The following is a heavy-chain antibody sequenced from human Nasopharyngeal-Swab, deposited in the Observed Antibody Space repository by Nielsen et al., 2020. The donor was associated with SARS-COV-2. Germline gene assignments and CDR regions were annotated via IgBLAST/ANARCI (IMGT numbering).Heavy chain of an antibody. CDR3: AREGLRFLEWLLPSYWYFDL. CDR2: INPNSGGT. D-gene: IGHD3-3*01. Sequence: ASVKVSCKASGYTFTGNYMHWVRQAPGQGLEWMGRINPNSGGTNYAQKFQGGVSMTRDTSISTAYMELNRLRYDDTAVYYCAREGLRFLEWLLPSYWYFDLWGRGTLVTVSS. V-gene: IGHV1-2*06. J-gene: IGHJ2*01. CDR1: GYTFTGNY.